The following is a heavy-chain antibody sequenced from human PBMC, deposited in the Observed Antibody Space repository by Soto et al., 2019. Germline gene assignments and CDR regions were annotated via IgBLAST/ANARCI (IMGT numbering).Heavy chain of an antibody. CDR1: GGSFSGYY. CDR3: ARGRASSGIAVAWSNWFDP. J-gene: IGHJ5*02. V-gene: IGHV4-34*01. Sequence: QSLTCAVYGGSFSGYYWSWIRQPPGKGLEWIGEINHSGSTNYNPSLKSRVTISVDTSKNQFSLKLSSVTAADTAVYYCARGRASSGIAVAWSNWFDPWGQGTLVTVSS. CDR2: INHSGST. D-gene: IGHD6-19*01.